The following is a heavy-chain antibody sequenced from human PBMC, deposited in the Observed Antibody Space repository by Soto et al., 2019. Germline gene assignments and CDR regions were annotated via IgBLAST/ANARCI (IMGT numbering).Heavy chain of an antibody. D-gene: IGHD3-3*01. V-gene: IGHV1-69*02. J-gene: IGHJ6*02. CDR2: IIPILGIA. Sequence: SVKVSCKASGGTFSSYTISWVRQAPGQGLEWMGRIIPILGIANYAQKFQGRVTITADKSTSTAYMELSSLRSEDTAVYYCARNGLEIATNYYYYGMDVWGQGTTVTVSS. CDR1: GGTFSSYT. CDR3: ARNGLEIATNYYYYGMDV.